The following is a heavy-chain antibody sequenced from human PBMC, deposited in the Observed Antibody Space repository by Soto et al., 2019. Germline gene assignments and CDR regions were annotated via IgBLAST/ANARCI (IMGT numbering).Heavy chain of an antibody. D-gene: IGHD3-9*01. J-gene: IGHJ1*01. V-gene: IGHV4-30-2*01. Sequence: SETLSLTCAVSGGSISSGGYSWSWIRQPPGKGLEWIGYIYHSGSTYYNPSLKSRVTISVDTSKNQFSLKLSSVTAADTAVYYCARHHYDDILTGYYNYPEYFQHWGQGTLVTVSS. CDR2: IYHSGST. CDR1: GGSISSGGYS. CDR3: ARHHYDDILTGYYNYPEYFQH.